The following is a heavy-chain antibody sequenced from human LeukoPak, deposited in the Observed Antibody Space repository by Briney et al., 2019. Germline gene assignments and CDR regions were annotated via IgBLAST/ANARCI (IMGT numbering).Heavy chain of an antibody. J-gene: IGHJ4*02. CDR1: EFTFSSYG. CDR2: ISYDGSKK. Sequence: GGSLRLSCAASEFTFSSYGMHWVRQAPGKGLEWVAFISYDGSKKYFADSVKGRFTMSRDNSKNTLFLQMNSLRAEDTAVHYCAKNLGSSSGGYFDYWGQGTLVTVSS. D-gene: IGHD6-6*01. CDR3: AKNLGSSSGGYFDY. V-gene: IGHV3-30*18.